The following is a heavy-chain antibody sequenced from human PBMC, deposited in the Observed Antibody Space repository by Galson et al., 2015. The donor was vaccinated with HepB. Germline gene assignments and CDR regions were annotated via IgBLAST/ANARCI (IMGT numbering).Heavy chain of an antibody. Sequence: SLRLSCAASGFTFSTYSMNWVRQAPGKGLEWVSYITSGSSAMYYADSVKGRFTISRDNAKNSLYLQMNSLRAEDTAVYYCARDGGWTLVRGVVYYYYGMDVWGQGTTVTVSS. CDR1: GFTFSTYS. J-gene: IGHJ6*02. V-gene: IGHV3-48*04. CDR2: ITSGSSAM. CDR3: ARDGGWTLVRGVVYYYYGMDV. D-gene: IGHD3-10*01.